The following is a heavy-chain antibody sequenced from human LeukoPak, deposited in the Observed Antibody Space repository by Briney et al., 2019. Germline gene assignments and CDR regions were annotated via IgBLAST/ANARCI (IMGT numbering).Heavy chain of an antibody. CDR3: AREVIVVVPGASRHCSGGRCSIYYYYGMDV. Sequence: GGSLRLSCAASGLTVSSNYMSWVRQAPGKGLEWVSVIYSGGSTYYADSVKGRFTISRDNSKNTLYLQMNSLRAEDTAVYYCAREVIVVVPGASRHCSGGRCSIYYYYGMDVWGQGTTVTVSS. CDR1: GLTVSSNY. J-gene: IGHJ6*02. CDR2: IYSGGST. D-gene: IGHD2-15*01. V-gene: IGHV3-53*01.